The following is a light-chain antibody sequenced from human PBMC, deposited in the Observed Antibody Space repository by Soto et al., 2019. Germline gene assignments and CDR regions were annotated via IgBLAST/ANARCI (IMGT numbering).Light chain of an antibody. V-gene: IGLV1-40*01. CDR2: GNN. Sequence: QSAVTQPPSVSGAPGLRVTISCTGSSSNIGAGYDVHWYQQFPGTAPKLLIYGNNNRPSGVTDRFSGSKSGTSASLAITGLQAEDEADYYCQSFDTRLNSVVFGGGTKLTVL. J-gene: IGLJ2*01. CDR3: QSFDTRLNSVV. CDR1: SSNIGAGYD.